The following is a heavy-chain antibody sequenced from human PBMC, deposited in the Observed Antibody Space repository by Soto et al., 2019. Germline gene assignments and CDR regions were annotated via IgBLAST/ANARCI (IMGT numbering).Heavy chain of an antibody. CDR2: INPTSSHM. J-gene: IGHJ3*01. V-gene: IGHV3-21*01. CDR1: GFTFSAYH. Sequence: EVQLVESGGGLVMPGGSLRLSCAASGFTFSAYHMNWVRQAPGKGLEWVSSINPTSSHMYYADSVRGRFTISRDDSKNSVRLQMNSLRTEDSALYYCARGYCGGGGCYLRRDAFDVWGQGTRVTVSS. CDR3: ARGYCGGGGCYLRRDAFDV. D-gene: IGHD2-15*01.